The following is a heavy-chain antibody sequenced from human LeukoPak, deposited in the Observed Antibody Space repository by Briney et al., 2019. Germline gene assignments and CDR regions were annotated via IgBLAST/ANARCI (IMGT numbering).Heavy chain of an antibody. CDR2: MNPNSGNT. D-gene: IGHD6-13*01. J-gene: IGHJ6*03. CDR1: EYTFTSYD. CDR3: ARGWGSSWYHYYYYMDV. V-gene: IGHV1-8*03. Sequence: ASVKVSCKASEYTFTSYDINWVRQATGQGLEWMGWMNPNSGNTGYAQKFQGRVTITRNTSISTAYMELSSLRSEDTAVYYCARGWGSSWYHYYYYMDVWGKGTTVTVSS.